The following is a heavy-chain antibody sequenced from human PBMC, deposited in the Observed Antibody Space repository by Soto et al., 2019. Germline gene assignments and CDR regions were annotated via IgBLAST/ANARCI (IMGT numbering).Heavy chain of an antibody. CDR2: IRTDNGNR. J-gene: IGHJ1*01. CDR1: GYTFSTSG. D-gene: IGHD1-20*01. CDR3: ARDTESNHYKD. Sequence: ASVKVSCKTSGYTFSTSGISWVRQAPGQGLERVGWIRTDNGNRKSAQRIQSRVTLTTDTSASTAYMGFRSLTFDDTAMYYWARDTESNHYKDWGQGTLVTVSS. V-gene: IGHV1-18*01.